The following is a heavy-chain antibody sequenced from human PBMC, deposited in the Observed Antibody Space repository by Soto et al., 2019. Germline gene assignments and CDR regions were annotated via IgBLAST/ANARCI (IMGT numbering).Heavy chain of an antibody. CDR3: AKESWDWGGVVDY. V-gene: IGHV3-9*01. CDR1: GFTFDDYA. CDR2: ISWNSGSI. Sequence: EVQLVESGGGLVQPGRSLRLSCAASGFTFDDYAMHWVRQAPGKGLEWVSGISWNSGSIGYADSVKGRFTISRDNAKNSLYLQMNSLRAEDTALYYCAKESWDWGGVVDYWGQGTLVTVSS. J-gene: IGHJ4*02. D-gene: IGHD7-27*01.